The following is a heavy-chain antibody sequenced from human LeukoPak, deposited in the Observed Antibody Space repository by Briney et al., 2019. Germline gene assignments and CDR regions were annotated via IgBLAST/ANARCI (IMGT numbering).Heavy chain of an antibody. D-gene: IGHD5-18*01. Sequence: PERSLRLSCVASGFTFSYHSVHWVRQAPGKGLEWVAVISYDGKREYYADSVKGRFAISRDNSRNTVYLQMNSLRAEDTAVYFCARELRSGNSYGSGYFDYWGQGAVITVSS. CDR3: ARELRSGNSYGSGYFDY. CDR2: ISYDGKRE. V-gene: IGHV3-30*09. J-gene: IGHJ4*02. CDR1: GFTFSYHS.